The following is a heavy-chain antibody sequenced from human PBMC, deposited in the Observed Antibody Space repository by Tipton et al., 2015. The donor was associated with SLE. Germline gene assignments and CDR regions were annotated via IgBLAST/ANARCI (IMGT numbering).Heavy chain of an antibody. J-gene: IGHJ4*02. D-gene: IGHD3-3*01. CDR3: ARHKLGFSWSYFDS. CDR1: GGSISGYY. Sequence: TLSLTCTVSGGSISGYYWSWVRQPPGKGLEWIGYISFSGLTNYNPSVSSRVSTSMDTSKNQFSLQMSSVTAADTALYYCARHKLGFSWSYFDSWGQGTLVTVSS. V-gene: IGHV4-59*08. CDR2: ISFSGLT.